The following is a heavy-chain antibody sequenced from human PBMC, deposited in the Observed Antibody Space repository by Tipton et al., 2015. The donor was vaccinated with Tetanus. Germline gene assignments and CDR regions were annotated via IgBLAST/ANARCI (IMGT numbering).Heavy chain of an antibody. D-gene: IGHD6-19*01. J-gene: IGHJ4*02. CDR2: ISSSGSTI. V-gene: IGHV3-11*01. CDR1: GFTFSDYY. CDR3: ARETAVAAPFDY. Sequence: SLRLSCAASGFTFSDYYMSWIRQAPGKGLEWVSYISSSGSTIYYADSVKGRFTISRDNAKNSLYLQMNSLRAEDTAVYYCARETAVAAPFDYWGQGTLVTVSS.